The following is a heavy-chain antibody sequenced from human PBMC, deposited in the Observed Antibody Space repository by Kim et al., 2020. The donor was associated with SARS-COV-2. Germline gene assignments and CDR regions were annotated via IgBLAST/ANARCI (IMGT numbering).Heavy chain of an antibody. V-gene: IGHV4-59*01. D-gene: IGHD3-10*01. Sequence: SETLSLTCTVSGGSISSYYWSWIRQPPGKGLEWIGYIYYSGSTNYNPSLKSRVTTSVDTSKNQFSLKLSSVTAADTAVYYCARRAYYGSGSYGFDYWGQGTRVTVSS. CDR1: GGSISSYY. CDR2: IYYSGST. J-gene: IGHJ4*02. CDR3: ARRAYYGSGSYGFDY.